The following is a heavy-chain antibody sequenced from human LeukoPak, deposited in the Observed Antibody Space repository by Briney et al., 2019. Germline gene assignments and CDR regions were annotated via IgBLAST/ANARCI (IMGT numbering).Heavy chain of an antibody. V-gene: IGHV3-7*01. J-gene: IGHJ4*02. D-gene: IGHD1-26*01. CDR2: IKQDGSEK. CDR1: RFTFSSYW. Sequence: GGSLRLSCAASRFTFSSYWMSWVRQAPGKGLEWVANIKQDGSEKYYVGSVKGRFTISRDNAKNSLYLQMNSLRAEDTAVYYCARVVGAYLDYWGQGTLVTVSS. CDR3: ARVVGAYLDY.